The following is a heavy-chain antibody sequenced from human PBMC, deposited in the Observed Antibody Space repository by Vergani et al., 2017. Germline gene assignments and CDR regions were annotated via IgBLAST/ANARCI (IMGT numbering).Heavy chain of an antibody. CDR2: ISSSSSTI. CDR1: GFTFSSYS. V-gene: IGHV3-48*01. CDR3: ARAHPALGAFDI. D-gene: IGHD3-3*01. J-gene: IGHJ3*02. Sequence: EVQLVESGGGLVQPGGSLRLSCAASGFTFSSYSMNWVRQAPGKGLEWVSYISSSSSTIYYADSVKGRFTISRDNSKNTLYLQMNSLRAEDTAVYYCARAHPALGAFDIWGQGTMVTVSS.